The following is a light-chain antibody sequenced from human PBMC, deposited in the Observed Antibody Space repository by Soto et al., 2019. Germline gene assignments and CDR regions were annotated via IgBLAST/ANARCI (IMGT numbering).Light chain of an antibody. CDR1: QSLVPSSGNSY. J-gene: IGKJ4*01. CDR2: FGS. CDR3: MQALSAPLT. V-gene: IGKV2-28*01. Sequence: DIVMTQSPVSLPVTPGEPASISCRSSQSLVPSSGNSYLDWYLQKPGQSPQLLIYFGSNRASGVPDRFSGSGSGTDFTLKISRVETEDVGVYYCMQALSAPLTFGGGTKLEIK.